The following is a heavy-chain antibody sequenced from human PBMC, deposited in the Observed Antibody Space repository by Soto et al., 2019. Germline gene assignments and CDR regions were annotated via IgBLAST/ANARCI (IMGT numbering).Heavy chain of an antibody. J-gene: IGHJ3*02. CDR1: GYTFTSYA. D-gene: IGHD3-16*01. Sequence: ASVKVSCKASGYTFTSYAMHWVRQAPGQRLEWMGWINAGNGNTKYSQKFQGRVTIIRDTSASTAYMELSSLRSEDTAVYYCARLGEEIATGLGAFDIWGQGTMVTVSS. CDR2: INAGNGNT. V-gene: IGHV1-3*01. CDR3: ARLGEEIATGLGAFDI.